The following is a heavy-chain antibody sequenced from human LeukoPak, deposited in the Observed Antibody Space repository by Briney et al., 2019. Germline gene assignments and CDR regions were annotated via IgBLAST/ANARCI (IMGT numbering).Heavy chain of an antibody. Sequence: GGSLRLSCAASGFTFSSYAMSWVRQAPGKGLEWVSAISGSGGSTYYADSVKGRFTISRDNSKNTLYLQMNSLRAEDTALYYCALGILGYCSGGSCYSFDYWGQGTLVTVSS. CDR2: ISGSGGST. CDR1: GFTFSSYA. D-gene: IGHD2-15*01. J-gene: IGHJ4*02. CDR3: ALGILGYCSGGSCYSFDY. V-gene: IGHV3-23*01.